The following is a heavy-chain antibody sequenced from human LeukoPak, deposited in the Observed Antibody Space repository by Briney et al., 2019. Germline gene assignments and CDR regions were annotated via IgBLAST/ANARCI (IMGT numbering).Heavy chain of an antibody. CDR3: ARRGYCSSTSCQNWFDP. D-gene: IGHD2-2*01. Sequence: ASVKVSCKASGYTFTSYDINWVRQATGQGLEWMGWMNPNGGNTGYAQKFQGRVTMTRNTSISTAYMELSSLRSEDTAVYYCARRGYCSSTSCQNWFDPWGQGTLVTVSS. V-gene: IGHV1-8*01. CDR1: GYTFTSYD. J-gene: IGHJ5*02. CDR2: MNPNGGNT.